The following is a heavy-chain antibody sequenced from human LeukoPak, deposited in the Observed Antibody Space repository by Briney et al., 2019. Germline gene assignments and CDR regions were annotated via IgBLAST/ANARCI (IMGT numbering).Heavy chain of an antibody. V-gene: IGHV3-30*02. CDR3: AKGRMRDPRDAFDI. Sequence: PGGSLRLSCAASGFTFSTYGMHWVRQAPGKGLEWVSFIRYDGSNKYYADSVKGRFTISRDNSKNTLYLQMNSLRVEDTAVYYCAKGRMRDPRDAFDIWGQGTMVTVSS. D-gene: IGHD2-15*01. CDR1: GFTFSTYG. CDR2: IRYDGSNK. J-gene: IGHJ3*02.